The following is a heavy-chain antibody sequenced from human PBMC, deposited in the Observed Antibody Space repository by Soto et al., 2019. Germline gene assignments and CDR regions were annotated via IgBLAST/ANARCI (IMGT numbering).Heavy chain of an antibody. V-gene: IGHV1-69*13. D-gene: IGHD6-13*01. CDR3: ARDRSSYENWFDP. Sequence: SVKVSCKASGGTFSSYAISWVRQAPGQGLEWMGGIIPIFGTANYAQKFQGRVTITADESTSTAYMELSSLRSEDTAVYYCARDRSSYENWFDPWGQGTLVTVSS. CDR1: GGTFSSYA. J-gene: IGHJ5*02. CDR2: IIPIFGTA.